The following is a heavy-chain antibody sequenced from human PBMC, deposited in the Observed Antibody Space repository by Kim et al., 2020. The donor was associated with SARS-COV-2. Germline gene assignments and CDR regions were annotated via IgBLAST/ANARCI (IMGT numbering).Heavy chain of an antibody. J-gene: IGHJ3*02. D-gene: IGHD2-15*01. CDR3: ARERCSGGSCYGAFDI. Sequence: SVKGRFTISRDNSKNTLYLQMNSLRAEDTAVYYCARERCSGGSCYGAFDIWGQGTMVTVSS. V-gene: IGHV3-30*07.